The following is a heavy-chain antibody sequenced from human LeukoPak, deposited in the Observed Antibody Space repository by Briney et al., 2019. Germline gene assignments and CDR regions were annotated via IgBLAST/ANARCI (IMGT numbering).Heavy chain of an antibody. V-gene: IGHV3-30-3*01. Sequence: GGSLRLSCAASGFTFSSYTMHWVRQAPGKGLEWVAVISYDGSNEYYEDSVKGRFTISRDSSRTTLYLQMISLRAEDTAVYYCARGPQYSGRIDYWGQGTLVSVSS. D-gene: IGHD1-26*01. CDR1: GFTFSSYT. CDR2: ISYDGSNE. J-gene: IGHJ4*02. CDR3: ARGPQYSGRIDY.